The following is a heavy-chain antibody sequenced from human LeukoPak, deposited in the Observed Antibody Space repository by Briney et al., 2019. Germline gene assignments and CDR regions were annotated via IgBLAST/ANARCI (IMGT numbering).Heavy chain of an antibody. CDR1: GGSFSGYY. Sequence: SETLSLTCAVYGGSFSGYYWSWIRQPPGKGLEWIGEINHSGSTNYNPSLKSRVTISVDTSKNQFSLKLSSVTAADTAVDYCARGGYSYGKGAFDIWGQGTMVTVSS. V-gene: IGHV4-34*01. CDR2: INHSGST. CDR3: ARGGYSYGKGAFDI. D-gene: IGHD5-18*01. J-gene: IGHJ3*02.